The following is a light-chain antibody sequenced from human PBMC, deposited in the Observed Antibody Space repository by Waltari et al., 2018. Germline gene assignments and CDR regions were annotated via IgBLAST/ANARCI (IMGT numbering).Light chain of an antibody. J-gene: IGLJ1*01. CDR3: QTWDSSSYV. CDR1: KLGDKY. V-gene: IGLV3-1*01. Sequence: SYELTQPPSVSVSPGPAVSITCSGKKLGDKYVNWYQQKAGQSPVLVIYEDTKRPSGIHGRLSASNSGNTATLTISETQAMDEADYYCQTWDSSSYVFGTGTTVSVL. CDR2: EDT.